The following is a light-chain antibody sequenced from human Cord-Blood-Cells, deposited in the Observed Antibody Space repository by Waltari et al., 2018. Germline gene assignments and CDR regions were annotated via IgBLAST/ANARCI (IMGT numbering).Light chain of an antibody. V-gene: IGLV3-1*01. J-gene: IGLJ2*01. Sequence: SYELTQPPSVSVSPGQTASITCSGGKLGDKYACWYQQKPGKSPVLVIYQDSKRPSGSPERFSGSNSGNTATLTISGTQARDEADYFCQAWDSSTVFGVGTKLTVL. CDR3: QAWDSSTV. CDR2: QDS. CDR1: KLGDKY.